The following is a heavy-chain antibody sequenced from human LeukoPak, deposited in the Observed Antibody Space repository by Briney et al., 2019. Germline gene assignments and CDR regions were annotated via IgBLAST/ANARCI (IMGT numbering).Heavy chain of an antibody. D-gene: IGHD2-15*01. CDR1: GCSISSYY. Sequence: NPSETLSLTCTVSGCSISSYYWSWIRQPAGKGLEWIARIYTSGSTNYNPSLKSRVTMSVDTSKNQCSLKLSSVTAADTAVYYCARVVVGETYYYYYYGMDVWGQGTTVTVSS. J-gene: IGHJ6*02. CDR3: ARVVVGETYYYYYYGMDV. CDR2: IYTSGST. V-gene: IGHV4-4*07.